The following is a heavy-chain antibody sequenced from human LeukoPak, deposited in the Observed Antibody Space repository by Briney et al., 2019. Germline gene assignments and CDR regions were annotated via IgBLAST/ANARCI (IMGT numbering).Heavy chain of an antibody. J-gene: IGHJ4*02. CDR1: GFTFTTYS. D-gene: IGHD5-12*01. V-gene: IGHV3-23*01. CDR3: AKDVRGYDRPVDY. Sequence: PGGSLRLSCAASGFTFTTYSMTWVRQAPGKGLEWVSRISGSGIRTYYADSVTGRFTISRDNSKSTVYLQMNNLRAEDTALYYCAKDVRGYDRPVDYWGQGTLVTVSS. CDR2: ISGSGIRT.